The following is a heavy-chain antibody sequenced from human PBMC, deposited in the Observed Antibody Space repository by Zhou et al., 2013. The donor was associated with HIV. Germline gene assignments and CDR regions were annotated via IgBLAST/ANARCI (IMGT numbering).Heavy chain of an antibody. CDR2: ISAYNGNT. CDR3: ARDMSSIYDSSGHRALDI. V-gene: IGHV1-18*01. CDR1: GYTFTSYG. D-gene: IGHD3-22*01. Sequence: QVQLVQSGAEVKKPGASVKVSCKASGYTFTSYGISWVRQAPGQGLEWMGWISAYNGNTNYAQKVQGRVTMTTEISTSTAYMELRSLRSDDTAVYYCARDMSSIYDSSGHRALDIWGQGTVVAVSS. J-gene: IGHJ3*02.